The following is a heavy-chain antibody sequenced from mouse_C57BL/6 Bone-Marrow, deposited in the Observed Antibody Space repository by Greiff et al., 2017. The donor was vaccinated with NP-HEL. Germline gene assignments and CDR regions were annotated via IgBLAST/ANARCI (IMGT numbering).Heavy chain of an antibody. D-gene: IGHD1-1*01. Sequence: VQLQQSGAELARPGASVKLSCTASGFNIKDDYMHWVKQRPEQGLEWIGWIDPENGDTEYASKFQGKATITADTASNTAYLQLSSLTSEDTAVYYCTTSYYYGSSYFDYWGQGTTLTVSS. V-gene: IGHV14-4*01. CDR2: IDPENGDT. CDR3: TTSYYYGSSYFDY. J-gene: IGHJ2*01. CDR1: GFNIKDDY.